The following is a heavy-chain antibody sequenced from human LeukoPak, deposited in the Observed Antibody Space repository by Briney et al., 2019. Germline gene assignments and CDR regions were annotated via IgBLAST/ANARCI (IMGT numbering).Heavy chain of an antibody. V-gene: IGHV4-39*01. J-gene: IGHJ6*02. CDR1: GGSISSGGYY. Sequence: SETLSLTCTVSGGSISSGGYYWGWIRQPPGKGLEWIGSIYYTRVTYYNPSLKSRVTISVDTSENQFSLKLSSVTAADTAVYYCARVGNYYGSGSYYSLYYYYGMDVWGQGTTVTVSS. D-gene: IGHD3-10*01. CDR3: ARVGNYYGSGSYYSLYYYYGMDV. CDR2: IYYTRVT.